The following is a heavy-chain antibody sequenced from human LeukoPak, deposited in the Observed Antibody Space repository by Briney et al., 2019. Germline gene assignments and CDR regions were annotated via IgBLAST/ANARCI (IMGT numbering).Heavy chain of an antibody. Sequence: SETLSLTCTVSGGSISSYYWSWIRQPPGKGLEWIGYIYYSGSTDYNPSLKSRVTISVDTSKNQFSLKLSSVTAADTAVYYCSRGVGSGSFYPYYYGTDVWGQGTTVTVSS. CDR1: GGSISSYY. D-gene: IGHD3-10*01. CDR2: IYYSGST. V-gene: IGHV4-59*01. J-gene: IGHJ6*02. CDR3: SRGVGSGSFYPYYYGTDV.